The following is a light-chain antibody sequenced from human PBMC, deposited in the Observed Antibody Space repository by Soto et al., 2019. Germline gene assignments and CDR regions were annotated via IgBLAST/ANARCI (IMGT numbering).Light chain of an antibody. V-gene: IGKV1-5*03. CDR2: KAS. CDR3: HYYGGP. CDR1: QTISSW. Sequence: DIQMTQSPSTLSGSVGDRVTITCRASQTISSWLAWYQQKPGKAPKLLIYKASTLKSGVPSRFSGSGSGTEFTLTISSLQPDDFATYYCHYYGGPFGGGTKIEIK. J-gene: IGKJ4*01.